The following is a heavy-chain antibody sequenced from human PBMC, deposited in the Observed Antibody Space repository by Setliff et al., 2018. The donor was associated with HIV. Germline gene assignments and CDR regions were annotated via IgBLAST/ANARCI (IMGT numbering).Heavy chain of an antibody. J-gene: IGHJ4*02. CDR2: INGGNGKT. CDR1: GYTLGNYG. Sequence: ASVKVSCKASGYTLGNYGMHWVRQAPGQSFQWMGWINGGNGKTKYSQDFQGRVTISRDTSASTAYLALSSLTSNDVAVYYCARGGRDSGSFSFDFWGQGTLVTVPQ. CDR3: ARGGRDSGSFSFDF. V-gene: IGHV1-3*03. D-gene: IGHD1-26*01.